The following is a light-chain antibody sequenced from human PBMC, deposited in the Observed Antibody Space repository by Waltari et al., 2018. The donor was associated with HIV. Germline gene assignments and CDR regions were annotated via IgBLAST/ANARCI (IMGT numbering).Light chain of an antibody. CDR1: QDINTW. CDR2: ATV. CDR3: QQSRSFPYT. V-gene: IGKV1D-12*01. J-gene: IGKJ2*01. Sequence: DIQMTQSPSSVSASVGDRVIITCRASQDINTWLAWYQQKPGKAPNLLIYATVNLQDGVLSRFSGSGSGTEFTLSITNLQPDDFATYYCQQSRSFPYTFGQGTNVEIK.